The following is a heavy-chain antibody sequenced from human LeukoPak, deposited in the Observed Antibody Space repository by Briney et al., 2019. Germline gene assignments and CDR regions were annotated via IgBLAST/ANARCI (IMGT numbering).Heavy chain of an antibody. CDR3: VRYYTRQSWYFDL. CDR1: GFTFNDYA. Sequence: PGGSLRLSCAASGFTFNDYAMHWVRQAPGKGLEWVSGISGSSDYIVYADSVKGRFTVSRDNAKNSLYLQMNSLRAEDTAVYYCVRYYTRQSWYFDLWGRGTLVTVSS. D-gene: IGHD3-10*01. CDR2: ISGSSDYI. V-gene: IGHV3-9*01. J-gene: IGHJ2*01.